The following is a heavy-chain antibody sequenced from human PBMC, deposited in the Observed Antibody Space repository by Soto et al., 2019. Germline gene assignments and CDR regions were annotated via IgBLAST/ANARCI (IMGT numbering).Heavy chain of an antibody. CDR3: ARAGTNMVQFDY. CDR1: GGPIDSYF. D-gene: IGHD3-10*01. J-gene: IGHJ4*02. Sequence: PSETLSLTCTVSGGPIDSYFWSWIRQSPGKGLEWIGHIYYSGSTSYSPSLKSRVSISVDTSKNQFSLEVHSVTAADTAVYYCARAGTNMVQFDYWGQVTLVTVSS. V-gene: IGHV4-59*01. CDR2: IYYSGST.